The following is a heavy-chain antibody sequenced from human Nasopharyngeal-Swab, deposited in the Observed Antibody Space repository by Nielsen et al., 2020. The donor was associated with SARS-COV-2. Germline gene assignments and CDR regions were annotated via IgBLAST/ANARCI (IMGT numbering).Heavy chain of an antibody. J-gene: IGHJ4*02. Sequence: SVKVSCKASGYTFTSYGISWVRQAPGQGLEWMGGIIPILGIANYAQKFQGRVTITADKSTSTAYMELSSLRSEDTAVYYCAGPRGDYGGFDYWGQGTLVTVSS. CDR1: GYTFTSYG. CDR3: AGPRGDYGGFDY. CDR2: IIPILGIA. D-gene: IGHD4-17*01. V-gene: IGHV1-69*10.